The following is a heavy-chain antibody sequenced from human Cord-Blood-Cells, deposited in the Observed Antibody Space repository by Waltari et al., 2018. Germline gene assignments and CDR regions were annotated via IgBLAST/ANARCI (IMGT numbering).Heavy chain of an antibody. CDR3: AKDLRSSSLDY. CDR2: ISYDGSNK. CDR1: GFTFSSYG. V-gene: IGHV3-30*18. Sequence: QVQLVESGGGVVQPGRSLRLSCAASGFTFSSYGMHWVRQAPGKGLEWVAVISYDGSNKYYADSVEGRFTISRDNSKNTLYLQMNSLRAEDTAVYYCAKDLRSSSLDYWGQGTLVTVSS. J-gene: IGHJ4*02. D-gene: IGHD6-6*01.